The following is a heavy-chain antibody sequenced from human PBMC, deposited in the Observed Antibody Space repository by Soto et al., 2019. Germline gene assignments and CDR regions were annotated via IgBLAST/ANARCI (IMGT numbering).Heavy chain of an antibody. Sequence: PSQTLSLTCVISGNSVSTNSVAWNWIRQSPSRGLEWLGRTYFRSTWFNEYASSVKGRITISPVTSKNHFSLQLNSVTPDDSAVYYCARDKRALAGYYFDYWGQGTPVTVSS. CDR3: ARDKRALAGYYFDY. D-gene: IGHD6-19*01. J-gene: IGHJ4*02. CDR1: GNSVSTNSVA. CDR2: TYFRSTWFN. V-gene: IGHV6-1*01.